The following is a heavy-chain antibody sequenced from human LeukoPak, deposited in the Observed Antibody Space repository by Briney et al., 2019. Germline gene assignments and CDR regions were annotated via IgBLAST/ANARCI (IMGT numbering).Heavy chain of an antibody. D-gene: IGHD3-22*01. CDR1: GYTFPSFG. CDR2: ITAYNGNT. V-gene: IGHV1-18*01. CDR3: ARMYLDPEWVLPFFDF. Sequence: GASVKVSCKTSGYTFPSFGITWIRQVPGQGLEWMGWITAYNGNTNYAQKFQDRVSMTTDSSTTTAYMELRGLRSDDTAVYYCARMYLDPEWVLPFFDFWGQGTLVTVSS. J-gene: IGHJ5*01.